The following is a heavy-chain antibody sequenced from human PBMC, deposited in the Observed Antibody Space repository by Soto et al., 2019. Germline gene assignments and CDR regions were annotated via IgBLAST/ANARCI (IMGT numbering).Heavy chain of an antibody. CDR3: ARGRVTTAHFDY. CDR1: GGSVSSGSYY. V-gene: IGHV4-61*01. Sequence: QVQLQESGPGLVKPSETLSLTCTVSGGSVSSGSYYWSWIRQPPGKGLEWIGYIYYSGSTNYNPSLKSRVTISVDTSKNQFALKLSSVTAADTAVYYCARGRVTTAHFDYWGQGTLVTVSS. D-gene: IGHD4-4*01. CDR2: IYYSGST. J-gene: IGHJ4*02.